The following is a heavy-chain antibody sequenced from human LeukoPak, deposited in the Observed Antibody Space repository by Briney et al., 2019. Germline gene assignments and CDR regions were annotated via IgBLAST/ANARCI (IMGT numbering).Heavy chain of an antibody. CDR3: ARGSGYYYDSSGYHYPIGAFDI. V-gene: IGHV3-53*01. Sequence: RGSLRLSCAASGFTVSSNYMSWVRQAPGKGLEWVSVIYSGGSTYYADSVKGRFTISRDNSKNTLYLQMNSLRAEDTAVYYCARGSGYYYDSSGYHYPIGAFDIWGQGTMVTVSS. CDR1: GFTVSSNY. J-gene: IGHJ3*02. D-gene: IGHD3-22*01. CDR2: IYSGGST.